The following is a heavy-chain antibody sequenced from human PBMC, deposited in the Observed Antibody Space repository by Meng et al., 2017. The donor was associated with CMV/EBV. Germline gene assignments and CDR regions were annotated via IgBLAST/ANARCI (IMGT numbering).Heavy chain of an antibody. CDR3: ARDRGVLRFLEWTHPRVDRGPVWFDP. J-gene: IGHJ5*02. Sequence: GSLRLSCTVSGGSISSYYWSWIRQPPGKGLEWIGYIYYSGSTNYNPSLKSRVTISVDTFKNQFSLKLSSVTAADTAVYYCARDRGVLRFLEWTHPRVDRGPVWFDPWGQGTLVTVSS. V-gene: IGHV4-59*01. D-gene: IGHD3-3*01. CDR2: IYYSGST. CDR1: GGSISSYY.